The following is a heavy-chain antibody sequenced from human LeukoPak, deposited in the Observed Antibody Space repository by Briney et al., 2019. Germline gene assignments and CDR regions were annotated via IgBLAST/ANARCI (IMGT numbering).Heavy chain of an antibody. D-gene: IGHD3-3*01. CDR2: IKHDGSEK. Sequence: GGSLRLSCAASGFTFSSYGMHWVRQAPGKGLEWVDSIKHDGSEKYYVDSVRGRFTISRDNTMNSLYLQMSSLRAEDTAVYYCATDRGWRTSGYYLYYFEYWGQGTLVTYSS. J-gene: IGHJ4*02. V-gene: IGHV3-7*01. CDR1: GFTFSSYG. CDR3: ATDRGWRTSGYYLYYFEY.